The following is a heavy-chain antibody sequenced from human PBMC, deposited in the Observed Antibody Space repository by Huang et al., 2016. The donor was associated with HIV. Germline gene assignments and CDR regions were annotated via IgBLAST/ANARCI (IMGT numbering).Heavy chain of an antibody. Sequence: QVQLVESGAELKKPGASVRVSCKVSGYNVSELSLHWVRQAPEKGLEWMGGFDPEEGETIYAKRLQGRVTMTEDTSTDTAYMELSSLRPEDTAVYYCATSTPDVGAGVLRSAFDIWGQGTMVTVSS. CDR3: ATSTPDVGAGVLRSAFDI. CDR2: FDPEEGET. V-gene: IGHV1-24*01. CDR1: GYNVSELS. J-gene: IGHJ3*02. D-gene: IGHD2-15*01.